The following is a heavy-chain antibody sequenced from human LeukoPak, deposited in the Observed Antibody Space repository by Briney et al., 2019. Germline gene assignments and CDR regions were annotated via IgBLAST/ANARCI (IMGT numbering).Heavy chain of an antibody. Sequence: GGSLRLSCAASGFTFSSYGMHWVRQAPGKGLEWVAFIRYDGSNKYYADSVKGRFTISRDNSKNTLYLQMNSLRAEDTAVYYCARDRGWELANAFDIWGQGTMVTVSS. CDR2: IRYDGSNK. J-gene: IGHJ3*02. CDR1: GFTFSSYG. CDR3: ARDRGWELANAFDI. D-gene: IGHD1-26*01. V-gene: IGHV3-30*02.